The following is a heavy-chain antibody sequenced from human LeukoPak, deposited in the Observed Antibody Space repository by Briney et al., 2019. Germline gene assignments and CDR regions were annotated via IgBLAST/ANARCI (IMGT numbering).Heavy chain of an antibody. V-gene: IGHV3-48*03. CDR1: GFAFSNYE. D-gene: IGHD2-2*01. CDR3: VRVRYCSSTNCHGGWFDP. J-gene: IGHJ5*02. CDR2: ISPSGGTI. Sequence: EGSLRLSCAASGFAFSNYEMNWVRQAPGKRLEWVSYISPSGGTITYADSVKGRFTISRDNAKNSLYLQMNSLGAEDTAVYYCVRVRYCSSTNCHGGWFDPWGQGTLVTVSS.